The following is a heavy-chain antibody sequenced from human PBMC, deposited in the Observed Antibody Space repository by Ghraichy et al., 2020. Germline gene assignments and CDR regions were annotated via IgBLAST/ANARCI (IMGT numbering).Heavy chain of an antibody. D-gene: IGHD5-18*01. CDR1: GGSFSGYY. J-gene: IGHJ3*02. CDR2: INHSGST. CDR3: AREYRIWSYGYFRIGGPDAFDI. Sequence: SETLSLTCAVYGGSFSGYYWSWIRQPPGKGLEWIGEINHSGSTNYNPSLKSRVTISVDTSKNQFSLKLSSVTAADTAVYYCAREYRIWSYGYFRIGGPDAFDIWGQGTMVTVSS. V-gene: IGHV4-34*01.